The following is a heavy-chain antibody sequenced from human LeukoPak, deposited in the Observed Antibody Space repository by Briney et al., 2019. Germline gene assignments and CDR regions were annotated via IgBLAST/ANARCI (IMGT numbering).Heavy chain of an antibody. D-gene: IGHD3-3*01. V-gene: IGHV3-30*01. CDR2: KSYNGSKK. Sequence: WGSLRLSCATSGFTFSSYAIHWVRQSPGKGLKRVAAKSYNGSKKYYASSVKSQITITRNNSKNTLYLQMNNLRADDTAVYYCAREVWYYDFSAMWDYGMDVWGQGTTVTVSS. CDR3: AREVWYYDFSAMWDYGMDV. J-gene: IGHJ6*02. CDR1: GFTFSSYA.